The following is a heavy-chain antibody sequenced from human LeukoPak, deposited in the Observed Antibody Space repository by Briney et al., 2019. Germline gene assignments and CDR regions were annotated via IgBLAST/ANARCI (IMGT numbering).Heavy chain of an antibody. J-gene: IGHJ4*02. V-gene: IGHV1-2*02. CDR1: GYTFTGYY. D-gene: IGHD3-22*01. CDR2: INPNSGGT. CDR3: ARGFRDSSGYYFIDY. Sequence: ASVKVSCKASGYTFTGYYMHWVRQAPGQGLEWMGWINPNSGGTNYAQKFQGRVTITRNTSISTAYMELSSLRSEDTAVYYCARGFRDSSGYYFIDYWGQGTLVTVSS.